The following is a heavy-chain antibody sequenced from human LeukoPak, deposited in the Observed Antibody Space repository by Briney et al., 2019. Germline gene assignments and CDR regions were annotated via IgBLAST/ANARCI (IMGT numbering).Heavy chain of an antibody. D-gene: IGHD6-13*01. CDR3: ARGRPTPGTDY. CDR2: IKQDGDEE. Sequence: PGGSLRLSCAASGFTFSSYWMNWVRQAPGKGLEWVATIKQDGDEEYYGASVKGRFTISRDNANKSLYLQMSSLRVEDTAVYYCARGRPTPGTDYWGQGTLVIVSS. V-gene: IGHV3-7*04. CDR1: GFTFSSYW. J-gene: IGHJ4*02.